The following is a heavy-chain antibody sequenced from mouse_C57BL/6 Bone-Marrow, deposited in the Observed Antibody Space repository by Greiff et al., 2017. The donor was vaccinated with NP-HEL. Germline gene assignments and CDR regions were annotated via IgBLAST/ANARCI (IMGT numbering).Heavy chain of an antibody. CDR3: ARDARRRQDWYFDV. J-gene: IGHJ1*03. V-gene: IGHV7-1*01. Sequence: EVQLVESGGGLVQSGRSLRLSCATSGFTFSDFYMEWVRQAPGKGLAWIAARRNKANDYTTEYSASVKGRFIVSRDTSQSILYLQMNALRAEDTAIYYCARDARRRQDWYFDVWGTGTTVTVSS. CDR1: GFTFSDFY. CDR2: RRNKANDYTT. D-gene: IGHD3-2*02.